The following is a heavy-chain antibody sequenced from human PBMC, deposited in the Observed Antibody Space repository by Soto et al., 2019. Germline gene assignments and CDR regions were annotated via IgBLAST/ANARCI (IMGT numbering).Heavy chain of an antibody. D-gene: IGHD3-22*01. CDR1: GYTFTDYW. V-gene: IGHV5-51*01. CDR3: ARPTSGYPDAFDI. Sequence: PGESLKISCQASGYTFTDYWIGWVRQMPGQGLEWMGIIYPGDSDTKYNPSFQGQVTISADKSTSSAYLQWGSLKASDTAIYYCARPTSGYPDAFDIWGQGTLVTVSS. J-gene: IGHJ3*02. CDR2: IYPGDSDT.